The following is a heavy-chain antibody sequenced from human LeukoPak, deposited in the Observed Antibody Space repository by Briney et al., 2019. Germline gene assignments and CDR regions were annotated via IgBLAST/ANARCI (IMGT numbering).Heavy chain of an antibody. CDR2: VSYTGST. V-gene: IGHV4-39*01. CDR3: ARRPPTTGYSYGPP. D-gene: IGHD5-18*01. CDR1: GDSISSTNYY. Sequence: SETLSLTCTVSGDSISSTNYYWGWIRQPPGKGLEWIGSVSYTGSTYYNPPLKSRVTISVDMSKNQFSLKLTSVTAADTAVYYCARRPPTTGYSYGPPWGQGTLVTVSS. J-gene: IGHJ5*02.